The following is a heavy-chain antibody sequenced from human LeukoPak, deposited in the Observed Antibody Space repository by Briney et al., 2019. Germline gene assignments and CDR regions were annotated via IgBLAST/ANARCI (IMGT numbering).Heavy chain of an antibody. J-gene: IGHJ4*02. Sequence: SETLSLTCTVSGGSISSYYWSWIRQPAGKGLEWIGRIYTSGSTNYNPSLKSRVTMSVDTSKNQFSLQLNSVTPEDTAVYYCARVARGSGRGLFDYWGQGTLVTVSS. V-gene: IGHV4-4*07. CDR2: IYTSGST. D-gene: IGHD3-10*01. CDR1: GGSISSYY. CDR3: ARVARGSGRGLFDY.